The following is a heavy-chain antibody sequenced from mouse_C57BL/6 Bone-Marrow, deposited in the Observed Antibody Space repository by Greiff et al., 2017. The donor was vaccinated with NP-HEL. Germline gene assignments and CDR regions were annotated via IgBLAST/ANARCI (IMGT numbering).Heavy chain of an antibody. D-gene: IGHD1-1*01. CDR1: GFTFSDYY. V-gene: IGHV5-12*01. CDR3: ARHAAYYGSSPFAY. Sequence: EVQGVESGGGLVQPGGSLKLSCAASGFTFSDYYMYWVRQTPEKRLEWVAYISNGGGSTYYPDTVKGRFTISRDNAKNTLYLQMSRLKSEDTAMYYCARHAAYYGSSPFAYWGQGTLVTVSA. J-gene: IGHJ3*01. CDR2: ISNGGGST.